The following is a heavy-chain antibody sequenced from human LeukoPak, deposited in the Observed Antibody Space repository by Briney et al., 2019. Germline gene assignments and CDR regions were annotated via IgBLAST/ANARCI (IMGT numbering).Heavy chain of an antibody. CDR3: ARSWVAGYGTVLDS. D-gene: IGHD2-15*01. V-gene: IGHV5-51*01. J-gene: IGHJ4*02. Sequence: GESLKISCQGSGYTFTNYWIGWVRQMPGKGLEWVGIIYPGDSDTRYSPSFQGQVTISADKSISAAYLQWSSLKASDTAIYYCARSWVAGYGTVLDSWGQGTLVTVSS. CDR2: IYPGDSDT. CDR1: GYTFTNYW.